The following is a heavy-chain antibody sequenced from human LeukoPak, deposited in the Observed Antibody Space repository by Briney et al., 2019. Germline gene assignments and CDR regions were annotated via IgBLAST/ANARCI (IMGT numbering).Heavy chain of an antibody. D-gene: IGHD6-19*01. CDR3: ARDSSGWSPFDY. Sequence: GGSLRLSCAASGFSFSTYSMNWVRQAPGKGLEWVSYISSSSSTIYCADSVKGRFTISRDNAKNSLYLQMNSLRVEDTAVYYCARDSSGWSPFDYWGQGTLVTVSS. V-gene: IGHV3-48*01. J-gene: IGHJ4*02. CDR1: GFSFSTYS. CDR2: ISSSSSTI.